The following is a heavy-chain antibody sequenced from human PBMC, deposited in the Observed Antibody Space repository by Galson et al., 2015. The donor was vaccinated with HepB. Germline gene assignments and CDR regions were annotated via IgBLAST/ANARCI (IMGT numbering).Heavy chain of an antibody. V-gene: IGHV3-30*03. D-gene: IGHD6-19*01. J-gene: IGHJ4*02. CDR3: ARDSGYVSGWYAGRGGFDY. CDR2: ISYDGRNQ. CDR1: GFTLSSYA. Sequence: SLRLSCAASGFTLSSYAIHWVRQAPGKGLEWVTVISYDGRNQNYADSVMGRFTISRDNSKDTVYLQMSSLRANDTAVYYCARDSGYVSGWYAGRGGFDYWGKGTLVTASS.